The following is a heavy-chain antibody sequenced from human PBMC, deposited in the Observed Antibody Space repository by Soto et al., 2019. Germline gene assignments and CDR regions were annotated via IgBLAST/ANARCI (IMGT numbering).Heavy chain of an antibody. Sequence: WETLSLTCTVSGGSISSFYWSWIRQPPGKGLEWIGYVYDSGSPDYNPSLKSRVTMSVDRSKNQFSLKLTSVTAADTAVYYCATASSSGSSGELDYWGQGTLVTVSS. D-gene: IGHD3-22*01. CDR3: ATASSSGSSGELDY. CDR2: VYDSGSP. J-gene: IGHJ4*02. CDR1: GGSISSFY. V-gene: IGHV4-59*01.